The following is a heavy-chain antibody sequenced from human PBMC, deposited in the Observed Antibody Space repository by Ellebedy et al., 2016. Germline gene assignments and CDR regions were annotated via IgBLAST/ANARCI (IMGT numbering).Heavy chain of an antibody. J-gene: IGHJ6*02. CDR1: GYTFTNYG. CDR3: ASSQWELLQGDYYYYGMDV. D-gene: IGHD1-26*01. V-gene: IGHV1-18*01. CDR2: ISTYNGNT. Sequence: ASVKVSCKASGYTFTNYGISWVRQAPGQGLEWMGWISTYNGNTNYAQKLQGRVTMTTDTSTSTVYMELSSLRSEDTAVYYCASSQWELLQGDYYYYGMDVWGQGTTVTVSS.